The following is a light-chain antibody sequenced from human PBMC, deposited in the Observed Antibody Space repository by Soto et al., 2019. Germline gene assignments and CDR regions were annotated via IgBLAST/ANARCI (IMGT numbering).Light chain of an antibody. CDR3: QQYSNSPRT. J-gene: IGKJ1*01. Sequence: EFVLTQSPGTLSLSPGERATLSCRASQSVGSSYLAWYQQKPGQAPRLLIYGASSRATGIPDRFSGSGSGTDFTLTISRLEPEDFAVYYCQQYSNSPRTFGQGTKVEIK. V-gene: IGKV3-20*01. CDR1: QSVGSSY. CDR2: GAS.